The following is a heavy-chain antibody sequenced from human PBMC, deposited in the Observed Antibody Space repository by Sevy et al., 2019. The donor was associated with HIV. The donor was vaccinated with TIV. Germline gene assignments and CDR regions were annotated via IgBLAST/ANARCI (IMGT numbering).Heavy chain of an antibody. V-gene: IGHV3-30*02. D-gene: IGHD6-6*01. CDR2: IGYDGSSK. Sequence: GGSLRLSCVASGFTFSNFGIHWVRQAPGKGLEWVAVIGYDGSSKYYADSVKGRFTISRDNSKNTLYLQMNSLRSEDTAVYYCAKDLTERYSTSSGDFDYWGQGSLVTVSS. CDR3: AKDLTERYSTSSGDFDY. CDR1: GFTFSNFG. J-gene: IGHJ4*02.